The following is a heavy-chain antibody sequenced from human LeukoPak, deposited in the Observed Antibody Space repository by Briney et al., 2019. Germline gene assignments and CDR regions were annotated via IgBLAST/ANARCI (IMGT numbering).Heavy chain of an antibody. CDR2: ISYDGSNK. Sequence: GGSLRLSCAASGFTFSSYGMHWVRQAPGKGLEWVAVISYDGSNKYYAESLKGRFAISRDNTKHTLYLQMNSLRAEDTAVYYCAKQRVVYGDFAGDFDYWGQGTLVTVSS. V-gene: IGHV3-30*18. J-gene: IGHJ4*02. D-gene: IGHD2-8*02. CDR1: GFTFSSYG. CDR3: AKQRVVYGDFAGDFDY.